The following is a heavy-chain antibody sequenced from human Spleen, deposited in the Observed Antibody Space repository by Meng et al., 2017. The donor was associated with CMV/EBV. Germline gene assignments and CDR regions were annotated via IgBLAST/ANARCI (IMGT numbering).Heavy chain of an antibody. CDR2: IKSKIDGGTT. Sequence: TFSNAWMNWVRQAPGKGLEWVGRIKSKIDGGTTDYAAPVKGRFTISRDDSKNTVYLQMNSLKSEDTAVYYCTTEGYYHESSGPTIDYWGQGTLVTVSS. CDR1: TFSNAW. CDR3: TTEGYYHESSGPTIDY. D-gene: IGHD3-22*01. J-gene: IGHJ4*02. V-gene: IGHV3-15*01.